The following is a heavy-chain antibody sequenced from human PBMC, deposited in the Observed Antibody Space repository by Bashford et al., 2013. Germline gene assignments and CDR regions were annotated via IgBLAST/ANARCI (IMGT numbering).Heavy chain of an antibody. CDR3: ARGNDYVWGSYPGDAFXI. V-gene: IGHV4-39*01. D-gene: IGHD3-16*02. J-gene: IGHJ3*02. CDR2: IYYSGST. CDR1: GGSISSSSYY. Sequence: SETLSLTCTVSGGSISSSSYYWGWIRQPPGKGLEWIGSIYYSGSTYYNPSLKSRVTISVDTSKNQFSLKLSSVTAADTAVYYCARGNDYVWGSYPGDAFXIVGPRDKWSPSPQ.